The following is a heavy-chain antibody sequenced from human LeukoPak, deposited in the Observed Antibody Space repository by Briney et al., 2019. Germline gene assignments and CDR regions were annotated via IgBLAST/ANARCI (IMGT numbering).Heavy chain of an antibody. Sequence: SETLSLTCTVSGGSISSSSYYWGWIRQPPGEGLEWIGSIYYSGSTYYNPSLKSRVTISVDTSKNQFSLKPSSVTAADTAVYYCARCRSYYGGIIFDYWGQGTLVTVSS. J-gene: IGHJ4*02. CDR2: IYYSGST. D-gene: IGHD4-23*01. CDR1: GGSISSSSYY. CDR3: ARCRSYYGGIIFDY. V-gene: IGHV4-39*01.